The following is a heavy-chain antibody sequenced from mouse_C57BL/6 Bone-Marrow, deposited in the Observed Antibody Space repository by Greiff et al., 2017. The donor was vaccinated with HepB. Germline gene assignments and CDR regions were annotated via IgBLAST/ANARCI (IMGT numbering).Heavy chain of an antibody. CDR1: GYTFTDYN. J-gene: IGHJ4*01. V-gene: IGHV1-18*01. Sequence: DVQLQESGPELVKPGASVKIPCKASGYTFTDYNMDWVKQSHGKSLEWIGDINPNNGGTIYNQKFKGKATLTVDKSSSTAYMELRSLTSEDTAVYYCARDYYGTDYAMDYWGQGTSVTVSS. D-gene: IGHD1-1*01. CDR2: INPNNGGT. CDR3: ARDYYGTDYAMDY.